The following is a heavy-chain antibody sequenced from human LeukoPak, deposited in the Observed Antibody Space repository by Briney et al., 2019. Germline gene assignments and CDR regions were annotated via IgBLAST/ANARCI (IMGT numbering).Heavy chain of an antibody. V-gene: IGHV4-61*08. Sequence: PSETLSLTCTVSGGSISSGGYYWSWIRQPPGKGLEWIGYIYYSGSTNYNPSLESRVTISVDTSKNQFSLKLSSVTAADTAVYYCARGGFRYGMDVWGQGTTVTVSS. CDR3: ARGGFRYGMDV. CDR2: IYYSGST. CDR1: GGSISSGGYY. D-gene: IGHD5-12*01. J-gene: IGHJ6*02.